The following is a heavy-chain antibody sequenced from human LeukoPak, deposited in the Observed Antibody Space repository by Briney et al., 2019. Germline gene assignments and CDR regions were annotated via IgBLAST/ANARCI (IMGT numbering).Heavy chain of an antibody. V-gene: IGHV3-23*01. J-gene: IGHJ5*02. CDR2: ISGSGGST. Sequence: GGSLRLSCAASGFTFSSFAMTWVRQAPGEGLEWVSTISGSGGSTYYADSVKGRFTISRDNSKNTLYLQMNSLRAEDTAVYYCARGGVRGEYDWFDPWGQGTLVTVSS. CDR1: GFTFSSFA. CDR3: ARGGVRGEYDWFDP. D-gene: IGHD3-10*01.